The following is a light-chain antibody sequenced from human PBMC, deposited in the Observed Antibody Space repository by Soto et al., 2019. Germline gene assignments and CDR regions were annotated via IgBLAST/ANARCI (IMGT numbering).Light chain of an antibody. CDR3: QQYNDWPLT. J-gene: IGKJ1*01. CDR1: QNVCSH. V-gene: IGKV3D-15*01. CDR2: YAS. Sequence: EIGMTQSQATLSVYPGPRATLSCRASQNVCSHLALYQQKPGQAPRLLIYYASNRATGIPARFSGSGSGTEFTLTISSLQSEDFALYYCQQYNDWPLTFGQGAKVDFK.